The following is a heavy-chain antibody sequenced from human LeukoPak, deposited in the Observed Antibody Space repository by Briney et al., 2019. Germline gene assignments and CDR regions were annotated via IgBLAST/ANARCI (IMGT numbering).Heavy chain of an antibody. V-gene: IGHV1-2*06. CDR2: INPNSGGT. CDR3: ARSPKDYYDSSGYYGY. Sequence: ASVKVSCKASGYTFTGYYMHWVRQAPGHGLEWMGRINPNSGGTDYAQKFQGRVTRTRDTSNSTAYTELSRLRSDDTAVYYCARSPKDYYDSSGYYGYWGQGTLVTVSS. D-gene: IGHD3-22*01. J-gene: IGHJ4*02. CDR1: GYTFTGYY.